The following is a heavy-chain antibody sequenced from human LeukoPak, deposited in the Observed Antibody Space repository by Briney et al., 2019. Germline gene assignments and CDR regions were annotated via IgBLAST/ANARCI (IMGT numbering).Heavy chain of an antibody. J-gene: IGHJ1*01. Sequence: GGSLRLSCAASGFTFSEAWMHWVRQAPGKGLVWVSRINNDGSTTRYAYSVKGQFTISRDNAKNTLYLQMNSLRAEDTAVYYCARVSGPGMNEYFHLWGQGTLVTVSS. D-gene: IGHD3-10*01. CDR1: GFTFSEAW. V-gene: IGHV3-74*01. CDR2: INNDGSTT. CDR3: ARVSGPGMNEYFHL.